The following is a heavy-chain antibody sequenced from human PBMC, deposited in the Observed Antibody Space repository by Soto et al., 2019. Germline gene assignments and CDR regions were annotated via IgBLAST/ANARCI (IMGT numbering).Heavy chain of an antibody. V-gene: IGHV3-23*01. Sequence: GGSLRLSCAASGFTFSSYAMSWVRQAPGKGLEWVSGISGSGGSTYYADSVKGRFTISRDNSKNTLYLQMNSLRAEDTAVYYCAKVPFPYSSSWYFFDYGGQGTLVPVSS. CDR2: ISGSGGST. CDR1: GFTFSSYA. D-gene: IGHD6-13*01. CDR3: AKVPFPYSSSWYFFDY. J-gene: IGHJ4*02.